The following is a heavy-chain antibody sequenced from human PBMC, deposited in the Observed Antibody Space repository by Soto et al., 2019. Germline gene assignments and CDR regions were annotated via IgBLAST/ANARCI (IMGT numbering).Heavy chain of an antibody. V-gene: IGHV3-21*01. CDR2: ISSSSSYI. Sequence: PGGSLRLSCAASGFTFSSYSMNWVRQAPGKGLEWVSSISSSSSYIYYADSVKGRFTISRDNAKNSLYLQMNSLRAEDTAVYYCARLDIVVVPAATHYDFWSGPGGRYYYYGMDVWGQGTTVTVSS. J-gene: IGHJ6*02. CDR1: GFTFSSYS. CDR3: ARLDIVVVPAATHYDFWSGPGGRYYYYGMDV. D-gene: IGHD2-2*03.